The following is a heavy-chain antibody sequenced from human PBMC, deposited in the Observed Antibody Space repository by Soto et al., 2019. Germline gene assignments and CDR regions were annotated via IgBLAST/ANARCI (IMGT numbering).Heavy chain of an antibody. CDR1: GYRFTGYG. V-gene: IGHV1-18*04. Sequence: GASVKVSCKASGYRFTGYGLHWVRQAPGQGLQWMGWINPKSGATNYAQKLQGRVTMTTDTSTSTAYMELRSLRSDDTAVYYCAYDVVGADGRAFDIWGQGTMVTVSS. J-gene: IGHJ3*02. CDR2: INPKSGAT. CDR3: AYDVVGADGRAFDI. D-gene: IGHD1-26*01.